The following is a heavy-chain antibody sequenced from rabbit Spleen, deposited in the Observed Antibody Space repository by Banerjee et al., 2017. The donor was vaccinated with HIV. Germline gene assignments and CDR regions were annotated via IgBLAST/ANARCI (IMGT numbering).Heavy chain of an antibody. CDR2: IDAGSSASS. Sequence: QSLEESGGDLVKPGASLTLTCTASGFSFSTTYYMCWVRQAPGKGLDWIACIDAGSSASSSFATWAKGRFTISETSSTTVTLQVTRLTAADTATYFCARDLDGVIGWNFGWWGPGTLVTVS. J-gene: IGHJ4*01. D-gene: IGHD1-1*01. CDR3: ARDLDGVIGWNFGW. V-gene: IGHV1S40*01. CDR1: GFSFSTTYY.